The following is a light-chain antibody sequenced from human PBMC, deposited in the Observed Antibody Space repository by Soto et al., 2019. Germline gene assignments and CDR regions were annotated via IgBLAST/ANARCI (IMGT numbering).Light chain of an antibody. J-gene: IGKJ3*01. CDR3: QQYNDWPET. Sequence: MTHSPATLSFSPVERATLSCWASQSISSNLAWYQQKPGQAPRLLIYDASTRATDIPVRFSGSGSGTEFTLTISGLQSGDFAVYYCQQYNDWPETFGPGTKVDIK. CDR1: QSISSN. V-gene: IGKV3-15*01. CDR2: DAS.